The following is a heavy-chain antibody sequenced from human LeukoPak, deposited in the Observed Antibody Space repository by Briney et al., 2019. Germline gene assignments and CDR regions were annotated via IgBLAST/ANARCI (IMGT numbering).Heavy chain of an antibody. Sequence: GGSLRLSCAASGFTFSSYWMSWVRQAPGKGLEWVANIKQDGSEKYYVDSVKGRFTISRDNAKNSLYLQMNSLSVEDTAVYYCVVYTGGYRSQFWGQGTLVTVSS. V-gene: IGHV3-7*03. CDR3: VVYTGGYRSQF. D-gene: IGHD5-24*01. J-gene: IGHJ4*02. CDR2: IKQDGSEK. CDR1: GFTFSSYW.